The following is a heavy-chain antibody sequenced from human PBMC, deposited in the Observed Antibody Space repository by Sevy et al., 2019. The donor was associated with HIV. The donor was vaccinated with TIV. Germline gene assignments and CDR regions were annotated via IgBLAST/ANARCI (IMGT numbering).Heavy chain of an antibody. V-gene: IGHV3-23*01. CDR1: GFIFNSYP. CDR3: AREDSGYEY. J-gene: IGHJ4*02. D-gene: IGHD5-12*01. Sequence: GGSLRLSCAASGFIFNSYPISWVRQAPGKGLEWVSSISASGGSIYYADSVKGRFTISRDNSKKTVDLQMNSLIAGDTAVYYCAREDSGYEYWGQGTLVTVSS. CDR2: ISASGGSI.